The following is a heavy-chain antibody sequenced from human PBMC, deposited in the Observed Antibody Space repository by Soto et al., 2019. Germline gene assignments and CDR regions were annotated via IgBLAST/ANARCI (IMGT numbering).Heavy chain of an antibody. V-gene: IGHV1-69*01. Sequence: QVQLVQSGAEVKKPGSSVKVSCKTSGVSFNNNGIGWVRQAPGHGLEWMGGVSPPFRTSNYARKFQGSISITADASTGTVNMELSRLTSEDTAQSYCARVLYYGSGSYSPYGMDVWGQGTTVTVSS. CDR1: GVSFNNNG. D-gene: IGHD3-10*01. CDR3: ARVLYYGSGSYSPYGMDV. J-gene: IGHJ6*02. CDR2: VSPPFRTS.